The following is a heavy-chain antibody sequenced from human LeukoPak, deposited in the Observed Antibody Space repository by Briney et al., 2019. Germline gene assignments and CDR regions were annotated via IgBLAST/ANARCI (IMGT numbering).Heavy chain of an antibody. Sequence: ASVKVSCKASGYTFTGYYMHWVRRAPGQGLEWMGWINPNSGGTNYAQKFQGRVTMTRDTSISTAYMELSRLRSDDTAVYYCASTIAVADPFDYWGQGTLVTVSS. D-gene: IGHD6-19*01. J-gene: IGHJ4*02. V-gene: IGHV1-2*02. CDR1: GYTFTGYY. CDR2: INPNSGGT. CDR3: ASTIAVADPFDY.